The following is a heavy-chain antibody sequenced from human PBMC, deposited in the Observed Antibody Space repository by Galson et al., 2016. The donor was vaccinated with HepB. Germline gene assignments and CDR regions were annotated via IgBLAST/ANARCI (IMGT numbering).Heavy chain of an antibody. J-gene: IGHJ4*02. D-gene: IGHD4-11*01. CDR3: ARGSGLPRDY. Sequence: SVKVSCKASGYTFTSYGITWVRQAPGQGLEWIGWINAYSGDSHYVQNLQGRVTMTTDTLTSTAYMELRSLTSDDTAVYYCARGSGLPRDYWGQGTLVTVSS. V-gene: IGHV1-18*04. CDR2: INAYSGDS. CDR1: GYTFTSYG.